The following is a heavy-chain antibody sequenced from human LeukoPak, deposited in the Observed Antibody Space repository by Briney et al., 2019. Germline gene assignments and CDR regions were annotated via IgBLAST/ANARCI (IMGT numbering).Heavy chain of an antibody. D-gene: IGHD3-22*01. V-gene: IGHV3-23*01. CDR1: GFTFSTYA. CDR3: AKTQVTYYYDSSGYYPTLFDY. Sequence: PGGSLRLSCAASGFTFSTYAVNWVRQAPGKGLEWVSAISGSGGSTYYADSVKGRFTISRDNSKNTLYLQMNSLRAEDTAVYYCAKTQVTYYYDSSGYYPTLFDYWGQGTLVTVSS. CDR2: ISGSGGST. J-gene: IGHJ4*02.